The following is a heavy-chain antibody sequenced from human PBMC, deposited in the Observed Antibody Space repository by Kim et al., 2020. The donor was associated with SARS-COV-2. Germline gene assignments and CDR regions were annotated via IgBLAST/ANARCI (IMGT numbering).Heavy chain of an antibody. Sequence: ASVKVSCKASGYTFTSYGISWVRQAPGQGLEWVGWISPHSGNRNYAQNLQGRVTMTTDTSTSTAYMELRSLRPDDTAVYYCARDRAGATPQGWFDPWGQGTLVTVSS. D-gene: IGHD1-26*01. V-gene: IGHV1-18*01. J-gene: IGHJ5*02. CDR2: ISPHSGNR. CDR3: ARDRAGATPQGWFDP. CDR1: GYTFTSYG.